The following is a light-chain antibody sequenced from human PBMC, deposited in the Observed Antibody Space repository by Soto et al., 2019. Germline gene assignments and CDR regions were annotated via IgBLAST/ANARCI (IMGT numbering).Light chain of an antibody. J-gene: IGLJ2*01. Sequence: QSALTQPASVSGSPGQSITISCTGTSSDVGDHNSVSWYQQQPGKAPKLMIYAVSNRPSGVSNRFSASKSGNTASLTISGLQAEDEADYYCGSYTTSITVIFGGGTKLTV. CDR3: GSYTTSITVI. V-gene: IGLV2-14*03. CDR2: AVS. CDR1: SSDVGDHNS.